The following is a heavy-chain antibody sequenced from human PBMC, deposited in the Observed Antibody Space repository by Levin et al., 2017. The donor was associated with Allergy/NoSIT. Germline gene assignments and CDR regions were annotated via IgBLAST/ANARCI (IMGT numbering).Heavy chain of an antibody. CDR3: ARGYSGYDPGVFDY. J-gene: IGHJ4*02. V-gene: IGHV3-21*01. CDR2: ISSSSSYI. D-gene: IGHD5-12*01. Sequence: LSLPCAASGFTFSSSSMKWVRQAPGKGLEWVSSISSSSSYIYYADSVKGRFTISRDNAKNSLYLQMNSLRDEDTAVYYCARGYSGYDPGVFDYWGQGTLVTVSS. CDR1: GFTFSSSS.